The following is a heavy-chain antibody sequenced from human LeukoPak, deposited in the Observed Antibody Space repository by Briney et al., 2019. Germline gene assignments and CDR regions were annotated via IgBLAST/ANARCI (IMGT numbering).Heavy chain of an antibody. J-gene: IGHJ4*02. D-gene: IGHD3-3*01. CDR1: GFTFSTYG. CDR3: AKAGRDYDFWSGYYDY. Sequence: PGGSLRLSCAASGFTFSTYGMSWVRQAPGKGLEWVSAISGSGGSTYYADSVKGRFTISRDNSKNTLYLQMNSLRAEDTAVYYCAKAGRDYDFWSGYYDYWGQGTLVTVSS. V-gene: IGHV3-23*01. CDR2: ISGSGGST.